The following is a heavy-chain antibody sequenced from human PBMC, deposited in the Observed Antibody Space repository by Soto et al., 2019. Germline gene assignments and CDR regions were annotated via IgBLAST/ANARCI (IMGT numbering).Heavy chain of an antibody. V-gene: IGHV3-30-3*01. CDR2: ISYDGSNK. Sequence: QVQLVESGGGVVQPGKSLRLSCAASGFTFSTYAMHWVRQAPGKGLEWVAVISYDGSNKYYSDSVKGRFTVSRDNSKNTLYLQMDSLRADDTAVYYCARDRLRYFDWLWNSDYWGQGTLVTVSS. D-gene: IGHD3-9*01. CDR1: GFTFSTYA. J-gene: IGHJ4*02. CDR3: ARDRLRYFDWLWNSDY.